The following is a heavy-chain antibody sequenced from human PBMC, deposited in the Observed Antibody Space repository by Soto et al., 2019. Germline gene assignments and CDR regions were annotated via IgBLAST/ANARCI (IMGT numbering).Heavy chain of an antibody. CDR3: ARDLLSSRVVVAAIGVADY. J-gene: IGHJ4*02. Sequence: GGSLRLSCAASGFTFSSYGMHWVRQAPGKGLEWVAVIWYDGSNKYYADSVKGRFTISRDNSKNTLYLQMNSLRAEDTAVYYCARDLLSSRVVVAAIGVADYWGQGTLVTVSS. V-gene: IGHV3-33*01. D-gene: IGHD2-15*01. CDR1: GFTFSSYG. CDR2: IWYDGSNK.